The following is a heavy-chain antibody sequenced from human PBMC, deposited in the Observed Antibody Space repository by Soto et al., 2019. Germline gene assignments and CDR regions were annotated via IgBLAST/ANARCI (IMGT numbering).Heavy chain of an antibody. D-gene: IGHD2-8*02. J-gene: IGHJ3*02. CDR3: ARERPGRNPHLDAFDI. CDR1: GGSISSYY. Sequence: SETLSLTCTVSGGSISSYYWSWIRQPPGKGLEWIGYIYYSGSTNYNPSLKSRVTISVDTSKNQFSLKLSSVTAADTAVYYCARERPGRNPHLDAFDIWGQGTMVTVSS. V-gene: IGHV4-59*01. CDR2: IYYSGST.